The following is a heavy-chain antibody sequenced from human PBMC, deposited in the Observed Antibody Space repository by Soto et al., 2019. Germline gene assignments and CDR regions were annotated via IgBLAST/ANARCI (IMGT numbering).Heavy chain of an antibody. D-gene: IGHD3-10*01. J-gene: IGHJ5*02. CDR1: GGSISSGNW. V-gene: IGHV4-4*02. CDR3: ARDRLYYYGSGSNNWFDP. Sequence: QVQLQESGPGLVKPSGTLSLTCAVSGGSISSGNWWSWVRQPPAKGLEWIGEIYHSGSTNYNPSLKSLVTISVDKTKNQFSLHLSFVTAADTAVYYCARDRLYYYGSGSNNWFDPWGQGTLVTVSS. CDR2: IYHSGST.